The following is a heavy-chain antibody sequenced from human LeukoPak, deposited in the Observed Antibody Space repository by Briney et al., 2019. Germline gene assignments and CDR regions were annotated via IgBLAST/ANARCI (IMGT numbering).Heavy chain of an antibody. CDR2: IYYSGST. Sequence: KPSETLSLTCTVSGGSISSSSYYWGWIRQPPGKGLEWIGSIYYSGSTYYNPSLKSRVTISVDTSKNQFSLKLSSVTAADTAVYYCARERGAFYSSSPSDYWGQGTLVTVSS. D-gene: IGHD2-21*01. CDR3: ARERGAFYSSSPSDY. J-gene: IGHJ4*02. V-gene: IGHV4-39*07. CDR1: GGSISSSSYY.